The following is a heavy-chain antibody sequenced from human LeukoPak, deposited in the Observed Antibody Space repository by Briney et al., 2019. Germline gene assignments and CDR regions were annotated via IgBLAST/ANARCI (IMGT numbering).Heavy chain of an antibody. J-gene: IGHJ5*02. CDR1: GYTFTSYD. Sequence: ASVKVSCKASGYTFTSYDINWVRQAPGQGLEWMGIINPSGGSTSYAQKFQGRVTTTRDTSTSTVYMELSSLRSEDTAVYYCARELGIEFDPWGQGTLVTVSS. CDR2: INPSGGST. CDR3: ARELGIEFDP. V-gene: IGHV1-46*01. D-gene: IGHD3-9*01.